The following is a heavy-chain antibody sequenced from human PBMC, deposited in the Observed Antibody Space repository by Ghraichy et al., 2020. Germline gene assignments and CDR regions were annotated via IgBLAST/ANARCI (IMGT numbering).Heavy chain of an antibody. D-gene: IGHD6-6*01. J-gene: IGHJ4*02. Sequence: GGSLRLSCAASGFSFSSYAMRWVRQAPGKGPEWVSPISSSGGSTYYADSVKGRFTISRDNSKNTLYLQMNSLRAEDTAVYYCAKGQYSSYYFDYWGQGTLVTVSS. V-gene: IGHV3-23*01. CDR2: ISSSGGST. CDR3: AKGQYSSYYFDY. CDR1: GFSFSSYA.